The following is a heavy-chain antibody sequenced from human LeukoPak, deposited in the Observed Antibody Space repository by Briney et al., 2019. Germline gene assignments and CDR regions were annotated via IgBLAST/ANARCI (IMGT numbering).Heavy chain of an antibody. V-gene: IGHV3-48*04. CDR2: ISSSSSTI. J-gene: IGHJ4*02. CDR3: ARDLGYCSGSTCYVGYFDY. D-gene: IGHD2-15*01. CDR1: GFTFSSYN. Sequence: GGSLRLSCAASGFTFSSYNINWVRQAPGKGLEWVSYISSSSSTIYYVESVKGRFTISRDNAKNALYLQMNSLRAEDTAVYYCARDLGYCSGSTCYVGYFDYWGQGTQVTVSS.